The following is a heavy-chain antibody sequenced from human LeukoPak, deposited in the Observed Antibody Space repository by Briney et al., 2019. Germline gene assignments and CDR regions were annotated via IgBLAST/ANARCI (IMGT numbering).Heavy chain of an antibody. J-gene: IGHJ6*02. CDR2: IIPIFGTA. Sequence: ASVKVSCKASGGTFSSYAISWVRQAPGQGLEWMGGIIPIFGTANYAQKFQGRVTITADESTSTAYMELSSLRSEDTAVYYCARDDKACYYYGMDVWGQGTTVTVSS. CDR1: GGTFSSYA. V-gene: IGHV1-69*13. CDR3: ARDDKACYYYGMDV.